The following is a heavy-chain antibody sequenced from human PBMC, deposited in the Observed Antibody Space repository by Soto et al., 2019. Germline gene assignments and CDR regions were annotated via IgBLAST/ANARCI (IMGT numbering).Heavy chain of an antibody. V-gene: IGHV3-30-3*01. CDR2: ISYDGSNT. CDR3: AREYPHDYYDSSGYYPVWASKGYFDY. D-gene: IGHD3-22*01. Sequence: QVQLVESGGGVVQPGRSLRLSCAASGFTFSSYAMHWVRQAPGKGLEWVAVISYDGSNTYYADSVKGRFTISRDNSKNTLYLQKNSLRAEDTAVYYWAREYPHDYYDSSGYYPVWASKGYFDYWGQGTLVNVSS. J-gene: IGHJ4*02. CDR1: GFTFSSYA.